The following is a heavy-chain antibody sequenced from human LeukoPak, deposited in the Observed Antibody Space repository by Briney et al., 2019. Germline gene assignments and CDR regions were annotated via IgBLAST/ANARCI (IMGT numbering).Heavy chain of an antibody. CDR3: SRRHYFGSGVTDY. Sequence: GESLKISCKDSGYGFSDYWIGWARQMPGKGLEWMGIVHPSNSETQYSPSFQGQVTISADTSISTAYLQWTSLKASDTAMYYCSRRHYFGSGVTDYWGQGTLVTVSS. D-gene: IGHD3-10*01. J-gene: IGHJ4*02. CDR2: VHPSNSET. V-gene: IGHV5-51*01. CDR1: GYGFSDYW.